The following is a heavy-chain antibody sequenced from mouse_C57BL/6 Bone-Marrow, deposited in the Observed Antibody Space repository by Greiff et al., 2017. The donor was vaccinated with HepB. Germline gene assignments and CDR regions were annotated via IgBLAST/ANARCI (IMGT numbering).Heavy chain of an antibody. J-gene: IGHJ3*01. V-gene: IGHV14-4*01. Sequence: VQLQQSGAELVRPGASVKLSCTASGFNIKDDYMHWVKQRPEQGLEWIGWIDPENGDTEYASKFQGKATITADTSSNTAYLQLSGLTSEDTAVYYCISYYYGTPFAYWGQGTLVTVSA. D-gene: IGHD1-1*01. CDR1: GFNIKDDY. CDR2: IDPENGDT. CDR3: ISYYYGTPFAY.